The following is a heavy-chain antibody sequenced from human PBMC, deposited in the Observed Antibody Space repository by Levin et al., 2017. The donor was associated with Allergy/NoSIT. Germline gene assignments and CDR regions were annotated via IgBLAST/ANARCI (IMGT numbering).Heavy chain of an antibody. J-gene: IGHJ4*02. CDR1: GFTFSNYN. Sequence: LSLTCAASGFTFSNYNMNWVRPAPGKGLEWLSYISSNTRTIYYASSLKGRFTVSRDNAKHALYLQMNSLRDDDTAVYYCVREGGWLPPYNFDYWGQGAPVTVSS. CDR2: ISSNTRTI. V-gene: IGHV3-48*02. CDR3: VREGGWLPPYNFDY. D-gene: IGHD3-10*01.